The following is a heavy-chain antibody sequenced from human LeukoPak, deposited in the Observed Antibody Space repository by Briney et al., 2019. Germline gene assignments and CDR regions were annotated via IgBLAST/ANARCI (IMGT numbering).Heavy chain of an antibody. CDR3: ARDVWWELLRHYFDY. Sequence: SETLSLTCTVSGGSISSSSYYWGWIRQPPGKGLEWIGSIYYSGSTYYNPSLKSRVTISVDTSKNQFSLKLSSVTAADTAVYYCARDVWWELLRHYFDYWGQGTLVTVSS. CDR2: IYYSGST. J-gene: IGHJ4*02. CDR1: GGSISSSSYY. V-gene: IGHV4-39*07. D-gene: IGHD1-26*01.